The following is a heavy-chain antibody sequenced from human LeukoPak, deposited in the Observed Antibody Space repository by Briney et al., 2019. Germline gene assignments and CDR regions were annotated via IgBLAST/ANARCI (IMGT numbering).Heavy chain of an antibody. CDR1: GFTFSSYT. J-gene: IGHJ4*02. V-gene: IGHV3-23*01. CDR2: ITTGDGNT. CDR3: AKDGGLWVSAHWGDS. D-gene: IGHD7-27*01. Sequence: GGSLRLSCTASGFTFSSYTMTWVRQAPGKGLKWVSTITTGDGNTYYADSVKGRFTVSRDDSKNTLYPQMNSLRAEDTAVYYCAKDGGLWVSAHWGDSWGRGTLVTVSS.